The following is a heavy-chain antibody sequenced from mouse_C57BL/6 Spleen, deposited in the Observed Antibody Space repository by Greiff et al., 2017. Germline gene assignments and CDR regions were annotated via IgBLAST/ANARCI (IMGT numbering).Heavy chain of an antibody. D-gene: IGHD1-1*01. CDR2: INPSSGYT. Sequence: QVQLQQSGAELAKPGASVKLSCKASGYTFTSYWMHWVKQRPGQGLEWIGDINPSSGYTKYNQKFKDKATLTADKSSSTAYMQLSSLTYEDSAVXYCARTLPITTLVAKALDYWGQGTTLTVSS. CDR1: GYTFTSYW. V-gene: IGHV1-7*01. CDR3: ARTLPITTLVAKALDY. J-gene: IGHJ2*01.